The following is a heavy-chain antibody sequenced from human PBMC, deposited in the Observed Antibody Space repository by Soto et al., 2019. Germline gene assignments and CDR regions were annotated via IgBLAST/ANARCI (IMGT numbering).Heavy chain of an antibody. CDR3: ARSAVKADYYYYGMDV. Sequence: SVKVSCKASGGTFSSYAISWVRQAPGQGLEWMGGIIPIFGTANYAQKFQGRVTITADKSTSTAYMELSSLRSEDTAVYYCARSAVKADYYYYGMDVWGQGTTVTVSS. J-gene: IGHJ6*02. V-gene: IGHV1-69*06. CDR1: GGTFSSYA. CDR2: IIPIFGTA. D-gene: IGHD6-13*01.